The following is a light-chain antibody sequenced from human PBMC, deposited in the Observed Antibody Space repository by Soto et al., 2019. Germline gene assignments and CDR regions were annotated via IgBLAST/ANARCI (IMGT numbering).Light chain of an antibody. V-gene: IGLV1-40*01. CDR3: QSYDGSLSGSRV. CDR2: GNN. J-gene: IGLJ1*01. Sequence: QLVLTQPPSVSGAPGQRVTISCTGSSSNIGAGYDVHWYQQLPGTAPKLLIYGNNNRPSGVPDRFSGSKSGTSASLAITGLQAEDEADYYCQSYDGSLSGSRVFGTGTKLTVL. CDR1: SSNIGAGYD.